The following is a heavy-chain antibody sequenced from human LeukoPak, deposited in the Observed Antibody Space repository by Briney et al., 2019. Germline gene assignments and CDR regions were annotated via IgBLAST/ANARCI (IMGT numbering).Heavy chain of an antibody. D-gene: IGHD6-19*01. V-gene: IGHV3-48*01. J-gene: IGHJ4*02. CDR3: ARAPYTSGWYRGDNDY. CDR1: GFTFSSYS. Sequence: GSLRLSCAASGFTFSSYSMNWVRQAPGKGLEWVSYISGSSSTRYYADSVKGRFTISRDNAKNPLYLQMNSLRAEDTAVYYCARAPYTSGWYRGDNDYWGQGTLVTVSS. CDR2: ISGSSSTR.